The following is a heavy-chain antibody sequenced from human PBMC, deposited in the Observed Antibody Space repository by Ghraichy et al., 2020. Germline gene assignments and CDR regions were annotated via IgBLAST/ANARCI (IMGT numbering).Heavy chain of an antibody. CDR3: ARDPPPAEWLLPYYYYGMYF. D-gene: IGHD3-3*01. CDR2: IKQDGSEK. V-gene: IGHV3-7*01. Sequence: EGSLRLSCAASGFTFSSYWMSWVRQAPGKGLEWVANIKQDGSEKYYVDSVKGRFTISRDNAKNSLYLQMNSLRAEDTAVYYCARDPPPAEWLLPYYYYGMYFWDQDTTVTLAS. J-gene: IGHJ6*02. CDR1: GFTFSSYW.